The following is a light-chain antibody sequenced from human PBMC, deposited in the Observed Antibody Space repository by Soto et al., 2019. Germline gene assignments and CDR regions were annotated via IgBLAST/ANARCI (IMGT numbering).Light chain of an antibody. CDR1: SGHSSYA. CDR3: QTWGTGPFV. V-gene: IGLV4-69*01. J-gene: IGLJ1*01. Sequence: QPVLTQSPSASASLGASVKLTCTLSSGHSSYASAWHQQQPEKGPRYLMKLNSDGRHSKGDGTPDRFSGSSSGAERYLTISRLPSEDEADYYCQTWGTGPFVFGTGTKVTVL. CDR2: LNSDGRH.